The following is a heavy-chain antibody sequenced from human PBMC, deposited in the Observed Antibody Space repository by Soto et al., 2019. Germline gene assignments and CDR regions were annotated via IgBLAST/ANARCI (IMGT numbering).Heavy chain of an antibody. J-gene: IGHJ4*02. CDR3: AKEWVYDSSGWSFDY. CDR1: GFTFSSCG. V-gene: IGHV3-30*18. CDR2: ISNDGSNK. D-gene: IGHD3-22*01. Sequence: GGSLRLSCAASGFTFSSCGMHWARQAPGTGLEWVAVISNDGSNKYYADSVKGRFTISRDNSKNTLYLQMNSLRAEDTAVYYCAKEWVYDSSGWSFDYWGQGT.